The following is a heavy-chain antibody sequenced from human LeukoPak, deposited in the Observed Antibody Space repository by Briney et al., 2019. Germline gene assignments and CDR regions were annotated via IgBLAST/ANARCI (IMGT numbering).Heavy chain of an antibody. Sequence: GSLRLSCAASGFTFSSYGMHWVRQAPGKGLEWVAFIRYDGSNKYYGDSVKGRFTISRDNSKNTPYLQMNSLRAEDTAVYYCAKDLDYGDFDWFDPWGQGTLVTVSS. V-gene: IGHV3-30*02. J-gene: IGHJ5*02. CDR3: AKDLDYGDFDWFDP. D-gene: IGHD4-17*01. CDR1: GFTFSSYG. CDR2: IRYDGSNK.